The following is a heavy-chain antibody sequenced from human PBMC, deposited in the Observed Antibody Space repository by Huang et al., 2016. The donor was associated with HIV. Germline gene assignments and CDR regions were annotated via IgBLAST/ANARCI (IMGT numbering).Heavy chain of an antibody. Sequence: QVQLVESGGGVVQPGRSLRLSCAASGFTLSDYAIHWVRPAPGKGRDGVALISYDGNDKFYSDSVRVRFTISRDNFNNTLYLQMNSLRHEDTALYYCARFGKRLPMLRGEDVIGDIWGQGTMVIVSS. CDR1: GFTLSDYA. J-gene: IGHJ3*02. CDR3: ARFGKRLPMLRGEDVIGDI. V-gene: IGHV3-30-3*01. CDR2: ISYDGNDK. D-gene: IGHD3-10*01.